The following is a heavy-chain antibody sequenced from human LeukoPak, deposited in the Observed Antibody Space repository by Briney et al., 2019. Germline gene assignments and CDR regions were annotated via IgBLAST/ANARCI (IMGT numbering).Heavy chain of an antibody. D-gene: IGHD2-15*01. J-gene: IGHJ5*02. CDR3: AKAHYCSGGSCYLGGWGNWFDP. CDR2: INHSGST. Sequence: GSLRLSCAASGFTFSSYAMSWVRQAPGKGLEWIGEINHSGSTNYNPSLKSRVTMSVDTSKNQFSLKLSSVTAADTAVYYCAKAHYCSGGSCYLGGWGNWFDPWGQGTLVTVSS. V-gene: IGHV4-34*08. CDR1: GFTFSSYA.